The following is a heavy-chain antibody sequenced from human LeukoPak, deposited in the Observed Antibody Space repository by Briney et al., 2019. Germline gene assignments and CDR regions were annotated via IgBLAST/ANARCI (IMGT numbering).Heavy chain of an antibody. CDR3: ARCSGNGYDYSWFDP. V-gene: IGHV4-4*07. J-gene: IGHJ5*02. CDR1: GGSLSTYY. CDR2: IYTSGST. Sequence: SETLSLTCTVSGGSLSTYYWNWIRQPAGKGLEWIGRIYTSGSTNSNPSLKSRVTMSVDASKNQFSLKLSSVTAADTAVYYCARCSGNGYDYSWFDPWGQGTLVTVSS. D-gene: IGHD5-12*01.